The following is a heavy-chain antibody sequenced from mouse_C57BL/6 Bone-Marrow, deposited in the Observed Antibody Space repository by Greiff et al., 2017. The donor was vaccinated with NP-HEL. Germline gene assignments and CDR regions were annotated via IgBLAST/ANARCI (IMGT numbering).Heavy chain of an antibody. CDR3: ARRTIYDGYYDYAMDY. Sequence: QVQLQQPGAELVKPGASVKMSCKASGYTFTSYWITWVKQRPGQGLEWIGDIYPGSGSTNYNEKFKSKATLTVDTSSSTAYMPLSSLTSEDSAVYYCARRTIYDGYYDYAMDYWGQGTSGTVSS. V-gene: IGHV1-55*01. CDR2: IYPGSGST. CDR1: GYTFTSYW. D-gene: IGHD2-3*01. J-gene: IGHJ4*01.